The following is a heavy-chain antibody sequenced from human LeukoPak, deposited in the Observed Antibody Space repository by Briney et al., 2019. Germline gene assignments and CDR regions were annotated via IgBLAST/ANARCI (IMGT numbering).Heavy chain of an antibody. CDR2: ISGSGGST. CDR1: GFTFSSYA. D-gene: IGHD2-21*02. CDR3: AKDLEHIVVVTAFDY. V-gene: IGHV3-23*01. J-gene: IGHJ4*02. Sequence: GGSLRLSCAASGFTFSSYAMSWVRQAPGKGLEWISAISGSGGSTYYADSVKGRFTISRDNSKNTLYLQMNSLRAEDTAVYYCAKDLEHIVVVTAFDYWAREPWSPSPQ.